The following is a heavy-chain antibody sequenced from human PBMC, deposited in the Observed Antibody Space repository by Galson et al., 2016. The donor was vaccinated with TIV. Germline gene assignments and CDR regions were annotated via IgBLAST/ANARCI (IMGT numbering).Heavy chain of an antibody. Sequence: SVKVSCKASGYTFLSYDINWVRQAPGQGLEWMGWVNPHSGNTGYSQKFLGRVTMTRNMSISVAYMELSSLRSEDTAVYYCARGYSGMSYFDSDDAIDFWGQGTMVTVSS. CDR2: VNPHSGNT. CDR1: GYTFLSYD. V-gene: IGHV1-8*02. CDR3: ARGYSGMSYFDSDDAIDF. D-gene: IGHD1-26*01. J-gene: IGHJ3*01.